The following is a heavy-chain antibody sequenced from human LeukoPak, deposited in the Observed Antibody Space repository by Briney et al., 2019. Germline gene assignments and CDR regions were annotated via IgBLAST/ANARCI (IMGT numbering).Heavy chain of an antibody. CDR2: IYYSGST. CDR1: GGSISSSSYF. D-gene: IGHD3-22*01. CDR3: ARVLDSSGHYFDY. V-gene: IGHV4-39*07. Sequence: PSETLSLTCTVSGGSISSSSYFWGWIRQPPGKGLEWIGSIYYSGSTYYNPSLKSRVTISVDTSKNQFSLKLSSVTAADTAVYYCARVLDSSGHYFDYWGQGTLVTVSA. J-gene: IGHJ4*02.